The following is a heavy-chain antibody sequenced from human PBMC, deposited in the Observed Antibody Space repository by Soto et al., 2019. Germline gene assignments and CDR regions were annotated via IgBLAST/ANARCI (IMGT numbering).Heavy chain of an antibody. CDR3: AHIVVAGLGYYFDY. J-gene: IGHJ4*02. CDR1: GFSLSSTRMA. Sequence: QIPLKESGPTLVKPTQTLTLTCTFSGFSLSSTRMAVGWIRQPPGKALEWLALIYWDDDKRYSPFLKSRLTITKDTSKNQVVLTMSNMDPVDTARYYCAHIVVAGLGYYFDYWGQRTLVTVSS. CDR2: IYWDDDK. D-gene: IGHD6-19*01. V-gene: IGHV2-5*02.